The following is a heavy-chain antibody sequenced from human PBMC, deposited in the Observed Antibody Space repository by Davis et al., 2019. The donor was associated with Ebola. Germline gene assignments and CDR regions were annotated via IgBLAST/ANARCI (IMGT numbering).Heavy chain of an antibody. J-gene: IGHJ3*01. Sequence: ASVPVSCMAYLYTFTKYYMHWVRQPPRQGLEWMGLINPSTDGTTYAQKFQGRVTMTRDTSTSTVYMGLNSLRSEDTAVYYCARCQPDWGSGAFEFWGQGTVVTVSS. CDR1: LYTFTKYY. D-gene: IGHD7-27*01. CDR2: INPSTDGT. CDR3: ARCQPDWGSGAFEF. V-gene: IGHV1-46*01.